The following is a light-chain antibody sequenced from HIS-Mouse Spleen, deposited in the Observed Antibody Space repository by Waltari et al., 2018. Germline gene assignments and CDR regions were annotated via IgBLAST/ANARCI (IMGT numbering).Light chain of an antibody. CDR1: KLGDKY. CDR3: QAWDSSYSV. Sequence: SYELTQPPSVSVSPGQTASITCSGDKLGDKYACWYQQKPGQSPVLVIYQDSKRPSGITGQVSGSNSGNTATLTISGTQAMDEADYYCQAWDSSYSVFGGGTKLTVL. J-gene: IGLJ2*01. V-gene: IGLV3-1*01. CDR2: QDS.